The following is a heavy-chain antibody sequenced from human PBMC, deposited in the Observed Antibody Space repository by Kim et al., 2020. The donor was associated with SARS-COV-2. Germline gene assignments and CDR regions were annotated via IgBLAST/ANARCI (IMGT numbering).Heavy chain of an antibody. V-gene: IGHV3-74*01. J-gene: IGHJ4*02. CDR3: TRGPF. CDR1: GFSFSEWW. Sequence: GGSLRLSCAASGFSFSEWWMDWVRQAPGKGPEWVARIDNDGTTTLYADYVKGRFTISRDNSKNTLYLQMTGLRADDTGVYYCTRGPFWGQGTLVTVSS. CDR2: IDNDGTTT.